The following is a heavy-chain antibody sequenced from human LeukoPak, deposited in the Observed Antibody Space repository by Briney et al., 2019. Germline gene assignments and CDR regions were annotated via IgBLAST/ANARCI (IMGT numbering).Heavy chain of an antibody. Sequence: PGGSLRLSCAASGFTFNNYAMHWVRQAPGKGLEWVANIWPDGSDKYHVDSVRGRFTISRDNAQNSLNLQMNSLRAEDSGVYYCGRWGVNAGLDRWGQGTLVIVSS. J-gene: IGHJ5*02. CDR3: GRWGVNAGLDR. D-gene: IGHD3-10*01. CDR1: GFTFNNYA. CDR2: IWPDGSDK. V-gene: IGHV3-7*01.